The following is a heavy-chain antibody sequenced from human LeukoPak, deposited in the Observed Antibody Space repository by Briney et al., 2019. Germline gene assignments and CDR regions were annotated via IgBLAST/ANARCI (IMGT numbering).Heavy chain of an antibody. V-gene: IGHV3-33*01. J-gene: IGHJ4*02. Sequence: GGSLRLSCAASGFTFSSYGTHWVRQAPGKGLEWVAVIWYDGSNKYYADSVKGRFTISRDNSKNTLYLQMNSLRAEDTAVYYCARDPKLGYGRNFDYWGQGTLVTVSS. CDR1: GFTFSSYG. CDR3: ARDPKLGYGRNFDY. CDR2: IWYDGSNK. D-gene: IGHD5-18*01.